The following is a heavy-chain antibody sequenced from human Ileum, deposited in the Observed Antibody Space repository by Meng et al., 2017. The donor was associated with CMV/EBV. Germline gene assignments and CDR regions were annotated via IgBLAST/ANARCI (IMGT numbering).Heavy chain of an antibody. Sequence: GGSLRLSCGAASGFSVSENYMNWVRQAPGKGLEWVSVIYGGGTTHYADSVKGRFTISRDNSKNTLFFQMDSLRAEDTAVYYCAGESGVPNGMDVWGQGTTVTVSS. V-gene: IGHV3-53*01. D-gene: IGHD2-2*01. CDR3: AGESGVPNGMDV. J-gene: IGHJ6*02. CDR2: IYGGGTT. CDR1: GFSVSENY.